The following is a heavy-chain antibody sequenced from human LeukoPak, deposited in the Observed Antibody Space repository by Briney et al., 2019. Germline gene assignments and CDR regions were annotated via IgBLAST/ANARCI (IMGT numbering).Heavy chain of an antibody. D-gene: IGHD3-10*01. Sequence: ASVKVSCKASGYTFTSYDINWVRQATGQGLEWMGWMNPNSGNTGFAQKFQGRVTMTRNTSISTAYMELSSLRSEDTAVYYCARGPAGYYYGSGSHYSDYWGQGTLVTVSS. V-gene: IGHV1-8*01. J-gene: IGHJ4*02. CDR3: ARGPAGYYYGSGSHYSDY. CDR1: GYTFTSYD. CDR2: MNPNSGNT.